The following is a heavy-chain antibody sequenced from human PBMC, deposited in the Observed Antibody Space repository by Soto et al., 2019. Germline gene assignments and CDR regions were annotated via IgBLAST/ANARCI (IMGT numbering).Heavy chain of an antibody. CDR2: INAGNGNT. CDR3: ARDQGLRFLNYYGVDV. J-gene: IGHJ6*02. V-gene: IGHV1-3*01. Sequence: QVQLVQSGAEVKKPGASVKVSCKASGYTFTTYAIHWVRQAPGQRLEWMGWINAGNGNTKCSLKFQGRVTITRDTSASTAYMELNSLTSEDTAVYYCARDQGLRFLNYYGVDVWGQGTTVTVS. D-gene: IGHD3-3*01. CDR1: GYTFTTYA.